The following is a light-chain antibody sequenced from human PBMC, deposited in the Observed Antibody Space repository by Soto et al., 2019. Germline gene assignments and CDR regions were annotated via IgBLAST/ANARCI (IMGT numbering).Light chain of an antibody. CDR3: QQSYSTPRIT. CDR1: QSISSY. Sequence: DIQMTQSPSSLSASVGDRVTITCRASQSISSYLNWYQQKPGKAPKLLIHAASSLQSGVPSRLSGSGYGTDFTLTISSLQPEDFATYYCQQSYSTPRITFGQGTRLEI. J-gene: IGKJ5*01. V-gene: IGKV1-39*01. CDR2: AAS.